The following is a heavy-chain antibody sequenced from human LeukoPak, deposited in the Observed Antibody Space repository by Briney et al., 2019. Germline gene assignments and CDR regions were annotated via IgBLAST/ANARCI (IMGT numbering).Heavy chain of an antibody. V-gene: IGHV4-59*01. CDR1: GGSISSYY. Sequence: PSETLSLTCTVSGGSISSYYWSWIRQPPGKGLEWIGYIYYSGSTNYNPSLKSRVTISVDTSKNQYSLKLSSVTAADTAVYYCARSHSVWTSFDYWGQGTLVTVSS. CDR2: IYYSGST. CDR3: ARSHSVWTSFDY. J-gene: IGHJ4*02. D-gene: IGHD3/OR15-3a*01.